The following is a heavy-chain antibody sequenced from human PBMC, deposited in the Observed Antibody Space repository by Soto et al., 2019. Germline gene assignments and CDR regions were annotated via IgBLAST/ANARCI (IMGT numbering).Heavy chain of an antibody. CDR1: GGSVGSGSYY. Sequence: PSETLSLTCTVSGGSVGSGSYYWSWIRQPPGKGLEWIGYIYYSGSTYYNPSLKSRVTISVDRSKNQFSLKLSSVTAADTAVYYCARGQPPGYWGQGTLVTVSS. J-gene: IGHJ4*02. V-gene: IGHV4-61*01. CDR2: IYYSGST. CDR3: ARGQPPGY.